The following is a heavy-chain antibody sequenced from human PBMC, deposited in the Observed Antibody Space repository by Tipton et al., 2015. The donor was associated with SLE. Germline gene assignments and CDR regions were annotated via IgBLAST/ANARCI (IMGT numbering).Heavy chain of an antibody. J-gene: IGHJ4*02. CDR1: GGSFGGAY. Sequence: TLSLTCAVSGGSFGGAYWTWIRQPPGKGLGCIGESISHSCSTNYNPSLDIRVTISVDVSNNQYSLKLTSVTTADTAVYYCARVPSGQGAYHFDSWGQGTLVIVS. D-gene: IGHD1-26*01. V-gene: IGHV4-34*01. CDR3: ARVPSGQGAYHFDS. CDR2: SISHSCST.